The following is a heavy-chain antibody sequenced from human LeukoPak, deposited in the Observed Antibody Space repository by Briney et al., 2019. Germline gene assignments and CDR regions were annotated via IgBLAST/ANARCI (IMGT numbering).Heavy chain of an antibody. CDR3: ARKGSSSYDY. CDR1: GYSFTNYW. CDR2: IYPSDSDT. D-gene: IGHD6-6*01. Sequence: GESLQISCQGSGYSFTNYWIGWVRQMPGKGLEWMGIIYPSDSDTRYSPSFQGQVTISADNSISTAYLQWSSLKASDTAMYYCARKGSSSYDYWGQGTLVTVSS. V-gene: IGHV5-51*01. J-gene: IGHJ4*02.